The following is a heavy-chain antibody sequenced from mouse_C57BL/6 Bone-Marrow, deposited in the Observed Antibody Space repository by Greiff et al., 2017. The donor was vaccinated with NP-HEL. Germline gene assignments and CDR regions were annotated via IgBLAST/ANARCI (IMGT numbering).Heavy chain of an antibody. D-gene: IGHD1-1*02. J-gene: IGHJ1*03. Sequence: VQLQQSGAELVRPGTSVKMSCKASGYTFTNYWIGWAKQRPGHGLEWIGDIYPGGGYTNYNEKFKGKATLTADKSSSTAYMQFSSLTSEDSAIYYCARDYGPWYFDVWGTGTTVTVSS. CDR2: IYPGGGYT. CDR3: ARDYGPWYFDV. V-gene: IGHV1-63*01. CDR1: GYTFTNYW.